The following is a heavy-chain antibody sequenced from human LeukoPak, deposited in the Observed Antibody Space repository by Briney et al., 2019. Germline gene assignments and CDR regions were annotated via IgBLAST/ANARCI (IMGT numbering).Heavy chain of an antibody. V-gene: IGHV3-21*01. D-gene: IGHD6-13*01. CDR1: EFTFSSYS. Sequence: GGSLRLSCAASEFTFSSYSMNWVRQAPGKGLEWVSSISSSSSYIYYADSVKGRFTISRDNAKNSLYLQMNSLRAEDTAVYYCARDLFSIAAAGTGRDYWGQGTLVTVSS. CDR2: ISSSSSYI. CDR3: ARDLFSIAAAGTGRDY. J-gene: IGHJ4*02.